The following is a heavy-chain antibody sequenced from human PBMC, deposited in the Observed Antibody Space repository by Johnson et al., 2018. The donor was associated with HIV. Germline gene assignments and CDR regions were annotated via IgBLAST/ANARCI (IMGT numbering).Heavy chain of an antibody. J-gene: IGHJ3*02. CDR2: IGTAGDT. Sequence: VHLVESGGGLVQPGGSLRLSCAASGFTFSSYDMHWVRQATGKGLEWVSAIGTAGDTYYPGSVKGRFTISRENAKNSLYLQMNSLRAEDTAFYYCAKAKDTAMVLGAFDIWGQGTMVTVSS. CDR3: AKAKDTAMVLGAFDI. D-gene: IGHD5-18*01. V-gene: IGHV3-13*01. CDR1: GFTFSSYD.